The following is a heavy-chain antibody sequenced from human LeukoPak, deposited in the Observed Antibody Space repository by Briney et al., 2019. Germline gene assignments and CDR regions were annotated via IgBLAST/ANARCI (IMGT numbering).Heavy chain of an antibody. CDR3: ARRSGSFRENYFDY. D-gene: IGHD1-26*01. CDR1: GFTFSSYS. V-gene: IGHV3-48*01. Sequence: HSGGSLRLSCAASGFTFSSYSMNWVRQAPGKGLEWVSYISSSSSTIYYADSVKGRFTISRDNAKNSLYLQMNSLRAEDTAVYYCARRSGSFRENYFDYWGQGTLVTVSS. J-gene: IGHJ4*02. CDR2: ISSSSSTI.